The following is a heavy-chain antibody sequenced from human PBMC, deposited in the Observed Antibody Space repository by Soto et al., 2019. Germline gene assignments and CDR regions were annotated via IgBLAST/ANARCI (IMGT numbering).Heavy chain of an antibody. CDR2: IDENGSA. D-gene: IGHD2-15*01. Sequence: KTSETLSLTCVVSGGSFSSYHWAWIRQTPVKGLEWIGEIDENGSARYNPSLQGRVTLSLDTPKSQLSLSLSSVTAADTAVYYCARDCRASNFLPRWFDPWGQGTLVTVSS. V-gene: IGHV4-34*01. CDR3: ARDCRASNFLPRWFDP. CDR1: GGSFSSYH. J-gene: IGHJ5*02.